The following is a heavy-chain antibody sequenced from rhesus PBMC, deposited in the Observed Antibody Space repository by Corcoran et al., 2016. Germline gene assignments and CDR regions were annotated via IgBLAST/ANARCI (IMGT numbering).Heavy chain of an antibody. V-gene: IGHV3S16*01. CDR1: GGSISSNY. D-gene: IGHD3-34*01. Sequence: VQLQESGPGLVKPSETLSLTCAVSGGSISSNYWSWVRQAPGKGLVWVSSMSSARIYIYYADSVKGRFTISRDNAKNSLSLQMNSLRAEDTAVYYCTRGVTYFDYWGQGVLVTVSS. CDR2: MSSARIYI. J-gene: IGHJ4*01. CDR3: TRGVTYFDY.